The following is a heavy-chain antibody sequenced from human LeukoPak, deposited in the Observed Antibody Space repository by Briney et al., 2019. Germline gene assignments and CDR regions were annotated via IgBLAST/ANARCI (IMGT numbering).Heavy chain of an antibody. CDR3: ASCNDSSGYFAY. V-gene: IGHV7-4-1*02. D-gene: IGHD3-22*01. Sequence: ASVKVSCKPSGYTFTDNAINWVRQAPGQGLEYMGWVNTNTGNPTYAQGFTGRFVFSSDSSVSTAYLQITSLKADDSAIYFCASCNDSSGYFAYWGQGTLVTVSS. CDR1: GYTFTDNA. J-gene: IGHJ4*02. CDR2: VNTNTGNP.